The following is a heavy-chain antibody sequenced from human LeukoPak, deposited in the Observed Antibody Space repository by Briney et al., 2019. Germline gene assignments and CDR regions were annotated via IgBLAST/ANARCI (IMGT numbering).Heavy chain of an antibody. V-gene: IGHV3-13*01. CDR3: SRNYFDY. CDR2: IGTAGNT. Sequence: GGSLRLSCAASGFTFSNYDMHWVRQGTGKSLEWVSAIGTAGNTAYAGSVQGRFTISRENAKNSLYLQMNSLRAGDTAAYYCSRNYFDYWGQGTLVTVSS. J-gene: IGHJ4*02. CDR1: GFTFSNYD.